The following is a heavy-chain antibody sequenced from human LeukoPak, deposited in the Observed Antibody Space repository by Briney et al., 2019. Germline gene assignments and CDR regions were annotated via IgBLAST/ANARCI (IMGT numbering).Heavy chain of an antibody. D-gene: IGHD1-26*01. V-gene: IGHV3-23*01. CDR2: ITSSGEST. J-gene: IGHJ5*02. Sequence: PGGSLRLSCAASGFTFTTHAMSWVRQSPGKAPQWVSGITSSGESTFYADSVQGRFTISRDNSNNTLYLQMESLTVEDTAVYYCAKDRWELLGWFDPWGQGTLVTVSS. CDR3: AKDRWELLGWFDP. CDR1: GFTFTTHA.